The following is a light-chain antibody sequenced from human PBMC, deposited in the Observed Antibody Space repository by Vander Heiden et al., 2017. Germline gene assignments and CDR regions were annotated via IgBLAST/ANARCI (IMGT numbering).Light chain of an antibody. CDR3: AAWDDSLNGPV. CDR2: SHN. Sequence: QPVLPQPPSASGTPGQRVTIPCSGSSSNIGSKAVNWYQQLPGTAPKLLIYSHNQRPSGVPDRFSASKSGTSASLAISGLQSEDEADYYCAAWDDSLNGPVFGGGTKLTVL. J-gene: IGLJ2*01. CDR1: SSNIGSKA. V-gene: IGLV1-44*01.